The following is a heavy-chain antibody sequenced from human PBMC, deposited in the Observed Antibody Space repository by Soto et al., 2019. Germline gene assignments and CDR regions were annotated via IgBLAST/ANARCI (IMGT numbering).Heavy chain of an antibody. V-gene: IGHV3-74*01. CDR1: GFTFSSYW. CDR2: INSDGSST. Sequence: GGSLRLSCAASGFTFSSYWMHWVRQAPGKGLVWVSRINSDGSSTSYADSVKGRFTISRDNAKNTLYLQMNSLRAEDTAVYYCARGISSSWYDDAFDIWGQGTMVTVSS. D-gene: IGHD6-13*01. CDR3: ARGISSSWYDDAFDI. J-gene: IGHJ3*02.